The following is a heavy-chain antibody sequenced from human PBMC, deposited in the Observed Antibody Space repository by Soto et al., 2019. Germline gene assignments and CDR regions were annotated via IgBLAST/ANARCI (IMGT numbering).Heavy chain of an antibody. CDR1: GFTFSIYG. CDR3: ARDYTGSREGFDS. Sequence: QVQLVESGGGVVQPGRSLRLSCTASGFTFSIYGMHWVRQAPGKGLDWVSLIRYDGSNRYYTDSVKGRFTISRDNSKNTLYLQMNSLRAEDTAIYYCARDYTGSREGFDSWGQGTLVAVSS. D-gene: IGHD2-2*02. CDR2: IRYDGSNR. J-gene: IGHJ4*02. V-gene: IGHV3-33*01.